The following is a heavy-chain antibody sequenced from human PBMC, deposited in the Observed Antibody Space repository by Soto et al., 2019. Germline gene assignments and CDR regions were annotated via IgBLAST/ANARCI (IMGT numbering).Heavy chain of an antibody. Sequence: SETLSLTCTVSGNSISSYYWNWIRQSPGKELEWIGCVSFSGSTSYNPSLKSRVTISVDTSKNQFSLELSSVTAADTAVYYCARHQSHSSSYVDPWGQGTLVTVS. J-gene: IGHJ5*02. CDR2: VSFSGST. CDR1: GNSISSYY. CDR3: ARHQSHSSSYVDP. D-gene: IGHD6-13*01. V-gene: IGHV4-59*08.